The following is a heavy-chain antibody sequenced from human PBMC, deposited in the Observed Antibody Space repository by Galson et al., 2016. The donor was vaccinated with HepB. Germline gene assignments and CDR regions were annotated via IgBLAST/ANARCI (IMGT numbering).Heavy chain of an antibody. J-gene: IGHJ6*02. Sequence: SLRLSCATSGFTFGDYAMSWFRQAPGKGLEWVSVIYSGGNTNYADSVKGRFTISRDNSKNVLYLQMNSLRAEDTAVYYCARSANHYGSGTYYNSWYYYYDMDVWGQGTTVTVSS. V-gene: IGHV3-53*01. D-gene: IGHD3-10*01. CDR2: IYSGGNT. CDR1: GFTFGDYA. CDR3: ARSANHYGSGTYYNSWYYYYDMDV.